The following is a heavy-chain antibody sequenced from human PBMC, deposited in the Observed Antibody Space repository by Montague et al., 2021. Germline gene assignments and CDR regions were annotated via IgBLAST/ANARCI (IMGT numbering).Heavy chain of an antibody. J-gene: IGHJ4*02. CDR1: SGSFSSFS. Sequence: SETLSLTCIVSSGSFSSFSWAWIRQAPGKALEWIGHLYDSGDTYHNPSLHSRLTFSLDTSRNQFFLRLTSVTAADTAVYYCARGGRPMGLYHFDYWGQGTLVTVSS. V-gene: IGHV4-59*03. CDR3: ARGGRPMGLYHFDY. D-gene: IGHD3-10*01. CDR2: LYDSGDT.